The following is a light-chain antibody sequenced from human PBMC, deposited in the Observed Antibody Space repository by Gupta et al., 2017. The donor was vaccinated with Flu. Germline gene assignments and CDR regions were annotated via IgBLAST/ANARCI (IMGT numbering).Light chain of an antibody. Sequence: SLGERAAINCKSSQSLLFSSNNKNYLAWYQQKPGQPPKVLIYWASIRESGVPDRFSGSGSGTDFTLTISSLQAEDVAVYYCQQDVNTPHTFGQGTKLEI. CDR2: WAS. CDR3: QQDVNTPHT. J-gene: IGKJ2*01. V-gene: IGKV4-1*01. CDR1: QSLLFSSNNKNY.